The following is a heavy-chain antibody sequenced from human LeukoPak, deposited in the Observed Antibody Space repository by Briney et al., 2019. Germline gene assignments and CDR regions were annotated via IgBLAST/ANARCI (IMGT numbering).Heavy chain of an antibody. J-gene: IGHJ6*03. CDR2: IYTSGST. CDR1: GGSISSGSYY. CDR3: ARSLYSSSWPHYYYMDV. V-gene: IGHV4-61*02. D-gene: IGHD6-13*01. Sequence: SETLSLTCTVSGGSISSGSYYWSWIRQPAGKGLEWIGRIYTSGSTNYNPSLKSRVTISVDTSKNQFSLKLSSVTAADTAVYYCARSLYSSSWPHYYYMDVWGKGTTVTISS.